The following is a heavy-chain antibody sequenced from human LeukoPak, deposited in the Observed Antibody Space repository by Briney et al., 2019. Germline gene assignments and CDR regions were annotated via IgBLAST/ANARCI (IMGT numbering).Heavy chain of an antibody. CDR3: TAAAGDAFDI. D-gene: IGHD6-13*01. J-gene: IGHJ3*02. Sequence: PGGSLRLSCAASGFTFSNAWMSWVRQAPGKGLEWVGRIRSKANSYATAYAASVKGRFTISRDDSKNTAYLQMNSLKTEDTAVYYCTAAAGDAFDIWGQGTMVTVSS. CDR1: GFTFSNAW. V-gene: IGHV3-73*01. CDR2: IRSKANSYAT.